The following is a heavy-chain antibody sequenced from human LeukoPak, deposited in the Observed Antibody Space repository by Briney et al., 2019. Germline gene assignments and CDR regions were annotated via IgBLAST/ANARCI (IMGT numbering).Heavy chain of an antibody. CDR2: IIPIFGTA. CDR3: ARGVDGYDSSTAFDI. CDR1: GGTFSSYA. D-gene: IGHD3-22*01. V-gene: IGHV1-69*13. J-gene: IGHJ3*02. Sequence: ASVTVSCTASGGTFSSYAISWVRQAPGQGLEWMGGIIPIFGTANYAQKFQGRVTITADESTGTAYMELSSLRSEDTAVYYCARGVDGYDSSTAFDIWGQGTMVTVSS.